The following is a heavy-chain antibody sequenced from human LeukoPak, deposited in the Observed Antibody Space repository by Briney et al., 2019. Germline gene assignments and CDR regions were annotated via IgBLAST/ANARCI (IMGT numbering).Heavy chain of an antibody. CDR3: ATGGGPFDY. D-gene: IGHD3-16*01. V-gene: IGHV4-4*07. CDR1: GGSISLWQ. CDR2: FGGVP. J-gene: IGHJ4*02. Sequence: PSETLSLTCTVSGGSISLWQWNWIRQPAGKGLEWIGRFGGVPKYNPSLKSRVTMSLDTSKNQFSLRLSSVTAADTAVYFCATGGGPFDYWGQGILVTVSS.